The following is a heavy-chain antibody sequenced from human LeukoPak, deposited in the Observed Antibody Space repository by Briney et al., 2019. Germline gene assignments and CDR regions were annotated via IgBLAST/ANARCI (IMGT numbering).Heavy chain of an antibody. J-gene: IGHJ5*02. V-gene: IGHV1-2*02. D-gene: IGHD2/OR15-2a*01. Sequence: GASVTVSCKASGYTFTGDQIYWLRQAPGQGLEWVGWIKPSSGDTLYEQKFQGRVTMTRDKSISSAYMELSSLRSDDTAVYYCARKSAGFLTAWGQGTLVTVSS. CDR2: IKPSSGDT. CDR3: ARKSAGFLTA. CDR1: GYTFTGDQ.